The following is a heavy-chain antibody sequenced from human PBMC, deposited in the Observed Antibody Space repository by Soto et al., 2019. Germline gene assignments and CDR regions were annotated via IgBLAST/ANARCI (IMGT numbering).Heavy chain of an antibody. J-gene: IGHJ4*02. Sequence: GGSLRLSCAASGFTFSSYGMHWVRQAPGKGLEWVAVIWYDGSNKYYADSVKGRFTISRDNSKNTLYLQMNSLRAEDTAVYYCARALKVDTAMVIDYWGQGTLVTVSS. V-gene: IGHV3-33*01. D-gene: IGHD5-18*01. CDR1: GFTFSSYG. CDR3: ARALKVDTAMVIDY. CDR2: IWYDGSNK.